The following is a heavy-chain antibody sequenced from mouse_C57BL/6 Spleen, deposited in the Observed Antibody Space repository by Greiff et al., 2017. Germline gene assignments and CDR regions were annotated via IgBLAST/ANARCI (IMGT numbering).Heavy chain of an antibody. Sequence: EVQLQQSGGGLVKPGGSLKLSCAASGFTFSDYGMHWVRQAPEKGLEWVAYISSGSSTIYYADTVKGRFTISRDNAKNTLFLQMTSLRSEDTAMYYCAGFYGDYFYYWGQGTTLTVSS. D-gene: IGHD1-1*02. J-gene: IGHJ2*01. CDR3: AGFYGDYFYY. CDR1: GFTFSDYG. CDR2: ISSGSSTI. V-gene: IGHV5-17*01.